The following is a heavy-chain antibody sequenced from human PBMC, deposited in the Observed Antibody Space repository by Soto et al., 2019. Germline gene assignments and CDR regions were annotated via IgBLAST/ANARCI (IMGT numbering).Heavy chain of an antibody. Sequence: SETLSLTCTVSGGSLSSSSYSWGWIRQPPGKGLEWIGNIHHSGSTYYNPSLKSRVTISVDTSKNQFSLKLSSVAAADTAVYYCARGRYFDWAFDYWGQGTLVTVSS. CDR2: IHHSGST. CDR3: ARGRYFDWAFDY. J-gene: IGHJ4*02. D-gene: IGHD3-9*01. V-gene: IGHV4-39*01. CDR1: GGSLSSSSYS.